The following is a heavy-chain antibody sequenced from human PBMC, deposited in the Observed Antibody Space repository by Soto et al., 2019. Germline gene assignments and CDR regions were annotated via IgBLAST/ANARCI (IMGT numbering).Heavy chain of an antibody. CDR3: AHLPWKEMWPRAPVVN. Sequence: QITLKESDPTLVKPTQTLTLTCTFSGFSLSTSGVGVGWIRQPPGTALEWLGIIFWDDDKRYRPSLKSRVTITKDTSKNQLVLTMTNMDPVDTATYYCAHLPWKEMWPRAPVVNWGQGTPVTVSS. D-gene: IGHD1-1*01. CDR1: GFSLSTSGVG. V-gene: IGHV2-5*02. CDR2: IFWDDDK. J-gene: IGHJ4*02.